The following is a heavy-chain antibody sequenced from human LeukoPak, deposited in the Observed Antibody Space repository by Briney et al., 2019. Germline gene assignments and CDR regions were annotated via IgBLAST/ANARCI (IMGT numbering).Heavy chain of an antibody. CDR3: ARGPAVASRGLSV. CDR1: GGSFSGYY. CDR2: INQSGVA. Sequence: PSETLSLTCAVYGGSFSGYYCTWIRQPPGKGLEWIGEINQSGVANYNPSLKNRLTISIDTSKNQFSLKLTSVTAADTAVYYCARGPAVASRGLSVWGQGSLITVSS. V-gene: IGHV4-34*01. J-gene: IGHJ4*02. D-gene: IGHD6-19*01.